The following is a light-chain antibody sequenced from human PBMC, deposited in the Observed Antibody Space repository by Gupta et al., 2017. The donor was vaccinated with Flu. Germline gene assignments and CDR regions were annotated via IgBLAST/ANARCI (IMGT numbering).Light chain of an antibody. CDR3: QQTQSYSGSS. J-gene: IGKJ2*01. CDR2: KAS. CDR1: QSVNRW. Sequence: DIQLTQSPSALSASVGARVTITCRASQSVNRWLAWYQQKPGKAPKLLIYKASTLQDGVPSRFGGTGSGTEFTLTINNLQPDDFATYYCQQTQSYSGSSFGQGTKVHIK. V-gene: IGKV1-5*03.